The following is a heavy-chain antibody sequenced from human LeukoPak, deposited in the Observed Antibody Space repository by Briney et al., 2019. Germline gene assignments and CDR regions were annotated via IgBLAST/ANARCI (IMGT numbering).Heavy chain of an antibody. CDR3: ARAVVRGVIIIAYGMDV. CDR1: GYTFTSYG. Sequence: GASVKVSCKASGYTFTSYGISWVRQAPGQGLEGMGWISAYNGNTNYAQKLQGRVTMTTDTSTSTAYMELRSLRSDDTAVYYCARAVVRGVIIIAYGMDVWGQGTTVTVSS. CDR2: ISAYNGNT. J-gene: IGHJ6*02. V-gene: IGHV1-18*01. D-gene: IGHD3-10*01.